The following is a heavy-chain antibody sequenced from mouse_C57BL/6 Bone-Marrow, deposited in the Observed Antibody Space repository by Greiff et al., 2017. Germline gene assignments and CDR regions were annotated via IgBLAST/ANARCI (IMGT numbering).Heavy chain of an antibody. CDR3: ARQGREYAMDY. Sequence: VQLVESGGDLVKPGGSLKLSCAASGFTFSSYGMSWVRQTPDKRLEWVATISSGGSYTYYPDSVKGRFTISRDTAKNTLYLQMSSLKSKDTAMYYCARQGREYAMDYWGQGTSVTDSS. CDR2: ISSGGSYT. V-gene: IGHV5-6*01. J-gene: IGHJ4*01. CDR1: GFTFSSYG.